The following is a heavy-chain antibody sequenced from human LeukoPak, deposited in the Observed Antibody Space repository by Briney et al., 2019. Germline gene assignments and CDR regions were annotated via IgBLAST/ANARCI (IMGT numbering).Heavy chain of an antibody. CDR1: GDSISSSSYY. V-gene: IGHV4-39*01. J-gene: IGHJ3*02. CDR3: ARSMRVVVIPSAQAFDI. D-gene: IGHD2-15*01. Sequence: PSETLSLTCTVSGDSISSSSYYWGWIRQPPGKGLEWIGSMHYSGNTYYTPPLKSRVTISVDTSKNQFSLELSSVTAADTAVYYCARSMRVVVIPSAQAFDIWGQGTMVIVSS. CDR2: MHYSGNT.